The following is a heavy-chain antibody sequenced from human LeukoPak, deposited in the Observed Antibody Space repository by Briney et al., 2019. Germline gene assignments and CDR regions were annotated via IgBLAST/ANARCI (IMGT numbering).Heavy chain of an antibody. CDR1: GFTFISYA. D-gene: IGHD4-23*01. V-gene: IGHV3-23*01. CDR2: ISVDGGDI. CDR3: GKDPNGNFIGAFDF. J-gene: IGHJ3*01. Sequence: PGGSLRLSCAASGFTFISYAMTWIRQAPERGLEWVSSISVDGGDIKYTDSAKGRFTISRDNSKGTLYLQMDSLRVEDTAVYYCGKDPNGNFIGAFDFWGQGTMVTVSS.